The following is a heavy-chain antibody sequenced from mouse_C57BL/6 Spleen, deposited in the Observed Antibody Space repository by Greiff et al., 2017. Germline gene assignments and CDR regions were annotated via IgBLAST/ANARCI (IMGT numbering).Heavy chain of an antibody. D-gene: IGHD1-1*01. J-gene: IGHJ3*01. V-gene: IGHV1-82*01. CDR1: GYAFSSSW. Sequence: QVQLQQSGPELVKPGASVKISCKASGYAFSSSWMNWVKQRPGKGLEWIGRIYPGDGDTNYNGKFKGKATLTEDKSSSTAYMQLSSLTSEDSAVYLCARCNNYGSSYGFAYWGQGTLVTVSA. CDR3: ARCNNYGSSYGFAY. CDR2: IYPGDGDT.